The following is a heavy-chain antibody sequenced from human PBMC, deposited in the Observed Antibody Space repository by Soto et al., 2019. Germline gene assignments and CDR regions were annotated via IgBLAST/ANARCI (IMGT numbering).Heavy chain of an antibody. Sequence: GESLKISCAASGFTFSSYAMSWVRQAPGKGLEWVSAISGSGGSTYYADSVEGRFTISRDNSKNTLYLQMNSLRAEDTAVYYCAKDPRYFDWLLYVVPGNWFDPWGQGTLVTVSS. CDR1: GFTFSSYA. D-gene: IGHD3-9*01. CDR2: ISGSGGST. V-gene: IGHV3-23*01. CDR3: AKDPRYFDWLLYVVPGNWFDP. J-gene: IGHJ5*02.